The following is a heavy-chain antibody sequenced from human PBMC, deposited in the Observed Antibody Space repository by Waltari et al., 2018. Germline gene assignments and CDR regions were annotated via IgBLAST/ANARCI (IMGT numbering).Heavy chain of an antibody. Sequence: EVQLVESGGGLVQPGGSLRLSCGASGFTSFNYFIRWVRQAPGKGLELISASSDGGVYTYYADSVEGRFTISRDSSKNTIYLQMNSLRVEDTALYYCAKGFEDLLPFDHWGQGTQVTVSS. J-gene: IGHJ4*02. CDR3: AKGFEDLLPFDH. CDR2: SSDGGVYT. V-gene: IGHV3-23*04. D-gene: IGHD2-21*01. CDR1: GFTSFNYF.